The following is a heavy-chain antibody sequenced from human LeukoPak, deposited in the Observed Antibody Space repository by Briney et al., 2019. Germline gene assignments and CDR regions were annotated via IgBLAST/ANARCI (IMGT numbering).Heavy chain of an antibody. D-gene: IGHD1-26*01. CDR3: AKGAGRKNDYGDY. CDR2: IDATGAFT. Sequence: GGSLRLSCTASGFTFNLFAMSWVRHVSGKGLEWVSLIDATGAFTYYADSVQGRFAISRDVSKNTLYLQMNSLRAEDTAVYYCAKGAGRKNDYGDYWGQGTLVTVSS. J-gene: IGHJ4*02. V-gene: IGHV3-23*01. CDR1: GFTFNLFA.